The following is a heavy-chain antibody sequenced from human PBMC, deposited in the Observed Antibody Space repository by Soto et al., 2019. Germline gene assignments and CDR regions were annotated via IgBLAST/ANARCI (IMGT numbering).Heavy chain of an antibody. D-gene: IGHD4-4*01. CDR1: GFTFTSYG. Sequence: GAPVKVSCKASGFTFTSYGISCVRQARGQRLEWIGWIVVGSGNTNYAQKFQERVTITRDMSTSTAYMELSSLRSEDTAVYYCAAVGHDYSNGYWGQGTLVTVSS. CDR3: AAVGHDYSNGY. V-gene: IGHV1-58*02. J-gene: IGHJ4*02. CDR2: IVVGSGNT.